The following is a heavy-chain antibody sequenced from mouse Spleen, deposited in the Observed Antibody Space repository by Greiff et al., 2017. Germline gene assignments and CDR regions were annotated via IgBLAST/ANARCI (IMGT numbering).Heavy chain of an antibody. CDR1: GYSITSGYY. J-gene: IGHJ3*01. V-gene: IGHV3-6*02. CDR3: AREGSQGAY. Sequence: EVQVVESGPGLVKPSQSLSLTCSVTGYSITSGYYWNWIRQFPGNKLEWMGYISYDGSNNYNPSLKNRISITRDTSKNQFFLKLNSVTTEDTATYYCAREGSQGAYWGQGTLVTVSA. CDR2: ISYDGSN.